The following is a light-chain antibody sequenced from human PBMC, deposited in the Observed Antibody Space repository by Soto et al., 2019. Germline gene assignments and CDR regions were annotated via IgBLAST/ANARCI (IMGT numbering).Light chain of an antibody. CDR2: AAS. V-gene: IGKV1-9*01. J-gene: IGKJ4*01. CDR3: QQLNSYPLT. Sequence: IPLTQSPSSLSASVGDRVTITWRASQGISSYLAWYQQKPGKAPKLLIYAASTLQSGVPSRFSGSGSGTEFTLTISSLQPEDFATYYCQQLNSYPLTFGGGTKVEIK. CDR1: QGISSY.